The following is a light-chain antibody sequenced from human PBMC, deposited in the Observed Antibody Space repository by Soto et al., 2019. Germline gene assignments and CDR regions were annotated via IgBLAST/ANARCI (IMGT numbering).Light chain of an antibody. Sequence: DIQMTQSPSSLSASVGDRVTITCRASQSISSYLNWYQQKPGKAPKLLIYAASSLQSGVPSRFSGSGSGTDFTLTISSLQPEDFATYYCQLPGTLGQGTKVEIK. V-gene: IGKV1-39*01. CDR3: QLPGT. CDR1: QSISSY. J-gene: IGKJ1*01. CDR2: AAS.